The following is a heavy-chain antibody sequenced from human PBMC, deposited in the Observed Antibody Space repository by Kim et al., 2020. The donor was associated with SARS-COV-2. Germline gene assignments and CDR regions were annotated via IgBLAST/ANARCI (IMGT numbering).Heavy chain of an antibody. CDR2: IDPSDSYT. CDR3: ARHMGGWNTMIGPKQYYFDY. D-gene: IGHD3-22*01. Sequence: GESLKISCKGSGYSFTSYWISWVRQMPGKGLEWMGRIDPSDSYTNYSPSFQGQVTISADKSISTAYLQWSSLKASDTAMYYCARHMGGWNTMIGPKQYYFDYWGQGTLVTVSS. V-gene: IGHV5-10-1*04. J-gene: IGHJ4*02. CDR1: GYSFTSYW.